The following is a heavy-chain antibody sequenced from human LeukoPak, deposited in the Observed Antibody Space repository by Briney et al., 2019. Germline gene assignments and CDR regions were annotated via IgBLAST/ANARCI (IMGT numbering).Heavy chain of an antibody. J-gene: IGHJ4*02. CDR1: GFTFSSYS. Sequence: GGSLRLSCAASGFTFSSYSMNWVRQAPGKGLEWVSSISNSSSYIYYADSVKGRFTISRDNAKNSLYLQMNTLRAEDTAVYYCARDGGWLQFFDYWGQGTLVTVSS. D-gene: IGHD5-24*01. CDR2: ISNSSSYI. CDR3: ARDGGWLQFFDY. V-gene: IGHV3-21*01.